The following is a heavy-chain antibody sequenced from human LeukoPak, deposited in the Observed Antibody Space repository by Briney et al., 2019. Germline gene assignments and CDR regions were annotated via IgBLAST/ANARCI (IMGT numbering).Heavy chain of an antibody. Sequence: ASVKVSCKASGYTFTSYGISWVRPAPGQGLEWMGWISAYNGNTNYAQKLQGRVTMTTDTSTSTAYMELRSLRSDDTAVYYCARVNRIAGLTNWFDPWGQGTLVTVSS. J-gene: IGHJ5*02. V-gene: IGHV1-18*01. CDR2: ISAYNGNT. CDR1: GYTFTSYG. D-gene: IGHD6-13*01. CDR3: ARVNRIAGLTNWFDP.